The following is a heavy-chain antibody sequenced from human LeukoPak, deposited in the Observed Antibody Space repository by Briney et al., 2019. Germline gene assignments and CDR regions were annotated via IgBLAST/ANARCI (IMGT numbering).Heavy chain of an antibody. CDR2: ISSGGSIF. Sequence: GGSLRLSCSASGXTFSSYERNWVRQAPGKGLEWISYISSGGSIFYNADSVMGRFTISRDNAKNSLYLQMNSLRAEDTAVYYCAREEAYCSGTSCFRFFDYWGQGTLVSVSS. CDR1: GXTFSSYE. D-gene: IGHD2-15*01. CDR3: AREEAYCSGTSCFRFFDY. V-gene: IGHV3-48*03. J-gene: IGHJ4*02.